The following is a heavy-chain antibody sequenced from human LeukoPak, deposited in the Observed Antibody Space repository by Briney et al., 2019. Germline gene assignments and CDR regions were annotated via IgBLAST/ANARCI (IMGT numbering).Heavy chain of an antibody. CDR2: ISSDGSRK. V-gene: IGHV3-30*18. CDR3: AKYAYNWNAPDGFDM. D-gene: IGHD1-1*01. Sequence: GGSLRLSCRASRFSFSDYDMHWVRQAPGKGLEWVAVISSDGSRKHYRDSVKGRFTISRDNSEGTLFLQMNSLRTDDTSVYFCAKYAYNWNAPDGFDMWGQGTMVIVSS. CDR1: RFSFSDYD. J-gene: IGHJ3*02.